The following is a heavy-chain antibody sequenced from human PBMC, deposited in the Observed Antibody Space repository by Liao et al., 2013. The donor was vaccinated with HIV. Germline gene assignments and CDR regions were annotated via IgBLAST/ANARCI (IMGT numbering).Heavy chain of an antibody. J-gene: IGHJ3*02. CDR1: GGSFSGYY. Sequence: QVQLQQWGAGLLKPSETLSLTCAVYGGSFSGYYWSWIRQPPGKGLEWIGEINHRGSTNYNPSLKSRVSISADTSKNQFSLKLSSVTAADTAVYYCARDPTYYDFWSGYYSPDAFDIWAKGQWSPSLQ. CDR2: INHRGST. D-gene: IGHD3-3*01. V-gene: IGHV4-34*01. CDR3: ARDPTYYDFWSGYYSPDAFDI.